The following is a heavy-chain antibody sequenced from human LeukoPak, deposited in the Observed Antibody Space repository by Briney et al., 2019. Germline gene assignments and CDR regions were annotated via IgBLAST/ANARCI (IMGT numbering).Heavy chain of an antibody. CDR2: ATIDERSV. D-gene: IGHD5-12*01. CDR3: AREALGYRGYDPDCFDS. V-gene: IGHV3-30*03. CDR1: GFTFRNYG. Sequence: PGRSLRLSCAASGFTFRNYGMHWIRQAPGKGLEWVGVATIDERSVFCADSVQGRFIISRDNSKTTLYLQMNNLRPEDTALYYCAREALGYRGYDPDCFDSWGQGTLVTVSS. J-gene: IGHJ4*02.